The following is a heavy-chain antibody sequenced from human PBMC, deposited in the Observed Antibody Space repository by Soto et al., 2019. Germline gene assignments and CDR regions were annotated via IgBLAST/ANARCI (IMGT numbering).Heavy chain of an antibody. CDR1: GYSISSGLY. Sequence: SETLSLTCAVSGYSISSGLYWGWIRQPPGKGLEWIGTIYSGGITYYNRSFKSRVTMSIDTPKNHSSLRLSSVTATDTAVYFCGIGNPDWFYPWGQGTLVTVSA. CDR2: IYSGGIT. V-gene: IGHV4-38-2*01. J-gene: IGHJ5*02. CDR3: GIGNPDWFYP. D-gene: IGHD1-1*01.